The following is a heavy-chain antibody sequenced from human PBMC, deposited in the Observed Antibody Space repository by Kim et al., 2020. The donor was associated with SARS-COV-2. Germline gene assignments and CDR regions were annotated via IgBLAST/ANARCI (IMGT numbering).Heavy chain of an antibody. CDR1: GYTFTGYY. V-gene: IGHV1-2*06. J-gene: IGHJ6*02. Sequence: ASVKVSCKASGYTFTGYYMHWVRQAPGQGLEWMGRMNPNSGGTNFAQKFQGRVTMTRDTSISTAYMELSRLRSDDTAVYYCASSILEKGYGMDVWGQGTTVTVSS. CDR2: MNPNSGGT. D-gene: IGHD1-26*01. CDR3: ASSILEKGYGMDV.